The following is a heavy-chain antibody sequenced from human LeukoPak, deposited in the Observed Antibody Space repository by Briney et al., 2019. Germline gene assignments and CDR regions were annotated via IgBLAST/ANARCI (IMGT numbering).Heavy chain of an antibody. CDR1: GYTFTGYY. CDR3: ARDGYCSSTSCSGPADY. V-gene: IGHV1-2*02. J-gene: IGHJ4*02. D-gene: IGHD2-2*03. CDR2: INLNSGGT. Sequence: ASVKVSCKASGYTFTGYYMHWVRQAPGQGLEWMGWINLNSGGTNYAQKFQGRVTMTRDTSISTAYMELSRLRSDDTAVYYCARDGYCSSTSCSGPADYWGQGTLVTVSS.